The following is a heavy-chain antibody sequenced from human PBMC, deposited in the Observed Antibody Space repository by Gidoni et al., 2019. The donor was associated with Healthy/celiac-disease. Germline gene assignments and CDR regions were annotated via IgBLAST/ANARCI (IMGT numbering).Heavy chain of an antibody. J-gene: IGHJ3*02. CDR2: ISWNSGSI. D-gene: IGHD5-18*01. V-gene: IGHV3-9*01. Sequence: EVQLVESGGGLVQPGRSLRLSCAASGFTFDDYAMHWVRQAPGKGLEWVSGISWNSGSIGYADSVKGRFTISRDNAKNSLYLQMNSLRAEDTALYYCAKDTAMGNDAFDIWGQGTMVTVSS. CDR3: AKDTAMGNDAFDI. CDR1: GFTFDDYA.